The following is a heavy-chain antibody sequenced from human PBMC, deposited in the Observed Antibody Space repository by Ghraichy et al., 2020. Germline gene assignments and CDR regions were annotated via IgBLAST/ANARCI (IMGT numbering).Heavy chain of an antibody. D-gene: IGHD2-8*01. J-gene: IGHJ4*02. Sequence: SETLSLTCAVYGGSFSGYYWSWIRQPPGKGLEWIGEINHSGSTNYNPSLKSRVTISVDTSKNQFSLKLSSVTAADTAVYYCARGPDCTNGVCSPDYWGQGTLVTVSS. CDR1: GGSFSGYY. CDR3: ARGPDCTNGVCSPDY. CDR2: INHSGST. V-gene: IGHV4-34*01.